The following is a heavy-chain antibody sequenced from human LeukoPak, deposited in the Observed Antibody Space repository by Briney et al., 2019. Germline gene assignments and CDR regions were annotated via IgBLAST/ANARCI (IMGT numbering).Heavy chain of an antibody. CDR2: IDPGDSDT. CDR1: GYRFTSYL. CDR3: ARSRLPAATTYYFDY. J-gene: IGHJ4*02. V-gene: IGHV5-51*01. Sequence: GESLKISCKGSGYRFTSYLVDWVRQLPVKGLEWMGIIDPGDSDTRYSPSFQGQVTISADKSISTAYLQWSSLKASDTAMYYCARSRLPAATTYYFDYWGQGTLVTVSS. D-gene: IGHD2-2*01.